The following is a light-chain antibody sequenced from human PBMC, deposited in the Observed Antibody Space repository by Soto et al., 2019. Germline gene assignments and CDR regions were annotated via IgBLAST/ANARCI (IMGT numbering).Light chain of an antibody. V-gene: IGKV3-11*01. CDR3: QQRSNWPLT. J-gene: IGKJ4*01. Sequence: EIVLTQSPATLSLSPGERATLSCRASQSVSSYLAWYQQKTGQAPRLLIYDASNRATSIPARCSGSGSGTDFTLTISSLEPEDFAVYYCQQRSNWPLTFGGGTKVEIK. CDR2: DAS. CDR1: QSVSSY.